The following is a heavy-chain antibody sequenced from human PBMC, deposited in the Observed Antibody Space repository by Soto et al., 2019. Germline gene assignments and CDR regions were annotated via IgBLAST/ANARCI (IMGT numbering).Heavy chain of an antibody. CDR3: AERRGGGGY. CDR2: IYSGGYT. D-gene: IGHD6-25*01. J-gene: IGHJ4*02. V-gene: IGHV3-53*01. Sequence: EVQLVESGGGLIQPGGSLRLSCAVSGFTVSNNYMSWVRQAPGKGLEGVSVIYSGGYTAYGDSVKGRFTISRDNSKNTLYLQRKGRRAAHRGVYCGAERRGGGGYWGQGTLVTVSS. CDR1: GFTVSNNY.